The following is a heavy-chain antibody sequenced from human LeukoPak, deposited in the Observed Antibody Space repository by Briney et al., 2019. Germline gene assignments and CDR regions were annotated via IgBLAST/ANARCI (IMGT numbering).Heavy chain of an antibody. CDR2: IKYDGSEN. D-gene: IGHD5-24*01. CDR3: AARRRDAYKYGAFDI. V-gene: IGHV3-30*02. CDR1: GLSFINHG. J-gene: IGHJ3*02. Sequence: GGSLRLSCAASGLSFINHGIHWVRQAPGKGLEWVTFIKYDGSENQYSDSVKGRFTISRDNSRNTLNLQMTGLRTEDTAVYYCAARRRDAYKYGAFDIWGQGTMVAVYS.